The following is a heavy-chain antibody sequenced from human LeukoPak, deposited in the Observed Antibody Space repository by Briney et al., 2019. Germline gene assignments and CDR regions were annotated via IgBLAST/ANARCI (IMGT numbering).Heavy chain of an antibody. Sequence: PGRSLRLSCAASGFTFDDYAMHWVRQAPGKGLEWVSGISWNSGSIGYADSVKGRFTISRDNAKNSLYLQMNSLRAEDTALYYCAKGYYDSSGYPYDYWGQGTLVTVSS. V-gene: IGHV3-9*01. CDR2: ISWNSGSI. CDR3: AKGYYDSSGYPYDY. J-gene: IGHJ4*02. CDR1: GFTFDDYA. D-gene: IGHD3-22*01.